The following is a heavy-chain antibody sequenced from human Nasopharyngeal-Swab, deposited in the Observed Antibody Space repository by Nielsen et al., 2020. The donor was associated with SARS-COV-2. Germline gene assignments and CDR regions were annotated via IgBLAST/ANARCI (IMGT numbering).Heavy chain of an antibody. V-gene: IGHV3-74*01. CDR3: ARVDSASHRQIRYYNYYYMDV. Sequence: GESLKISCTASGFTFSSYWMHWVRQVPGKGLVWVSRIHIDGSSTSYGDSVKGRFTISRDDAKNTLCLQMNSLRTEDTAVYYCARVDSASHRQIRYYNYYYMDVWGKGTTVTVSS. D-gene: IGHD1-26*01. CDR1: GFTFSSYW. J-gene: IGHJ6*03. CDR2: IHIDGSST.